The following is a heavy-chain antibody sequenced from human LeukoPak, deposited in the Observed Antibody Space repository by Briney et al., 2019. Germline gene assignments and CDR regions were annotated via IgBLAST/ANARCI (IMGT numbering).Heavy chain of an antibody. J-gene: IGHJ4*03. CDR1: GYSFTSYD. V-gene: IGHV1-8*01. Sequence: ASVKVSCKASGYSFTSYDINWVRQAPGQGPEWMGWMSPRSGSTGYAQKFQGRVAMTSDTSISTAYMELSRLTSDDTAVYYCARTPPNWGADYWGQGTTVTVSS. CDR2: MSPRSGST. D-gene: IGHD7-27*01. CDR3: ARTPPNWGADY.